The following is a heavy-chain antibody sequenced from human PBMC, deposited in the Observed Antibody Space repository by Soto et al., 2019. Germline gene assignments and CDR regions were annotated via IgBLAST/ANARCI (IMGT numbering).Heavy chain of an antibody. CDR2: IYYSGST. Sequence: PSETLSLTCTVSGGSISSGGYYWSWIRQHPGKGLEWIGYIYYSGSTYYNTSLKSRVTISVDTSKNQFSLKLSSVTAADTAVYYCARSNVGYSSSLGKAYYFDYWGQGTLVTVSS. CDR3: ARSNVGYSSSLGKAYYFDY. CDR1: GGSISSGGYY. V-gene: IGHV4-31*03. J-gene: IGHJ4*02. D-gene: IGHD6-13*01.